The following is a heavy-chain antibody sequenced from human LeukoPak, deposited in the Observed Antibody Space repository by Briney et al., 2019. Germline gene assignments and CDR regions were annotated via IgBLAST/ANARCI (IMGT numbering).Heavy chain of an antibody. CDR1: VYTFTSYY. V-gene: IGHV1-2*02. CDR2: INTHSGGT. CDR3: ARGVLLWFWEPNWFDR. Sequence: SVKVSCKASVYTFTSYYMHWVRQPPGQGLEWVGCINTHSGGTNYAQNFQGRGAMTMDTSISTAYMELSRLRSDDTDVYYCARGVLLWFWEPNWFDRWGQGTLVTVSS. D-gene: IGHD3-10*01. J-gene: IGHJ5*02.